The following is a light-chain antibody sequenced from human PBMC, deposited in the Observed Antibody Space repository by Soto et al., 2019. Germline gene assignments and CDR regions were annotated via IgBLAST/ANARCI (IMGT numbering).Light chain of an antibody. J-gene: IGKJ5*01. V-gene: IGKV1-39*01. Sequence: DIQMTQTQSSLSASVGDRVTIACRASQSISNYLNWYQQRPGKAPKLLIYAASSLQSGVPSRFSGSGSGTDFTLTISSLQPEDFVTYYCQQTYSTPITFGQGTRLEI. CDR1: QSISNY. CDR3: QQTYSTPIT. CDR2: AAS.